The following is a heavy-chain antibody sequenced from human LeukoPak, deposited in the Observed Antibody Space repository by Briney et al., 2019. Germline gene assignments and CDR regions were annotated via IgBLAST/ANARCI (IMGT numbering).Heavy chain of an antibody. D-gene: IGHD3-22*01. J-gene: IGHJ3*02. CDR3: ARLLDYDSSGDPDTFDI. CDR2: FHHTAGT. V-gene: IGHV4-59*08. CDR1: GDSISGDY. Sequence: SETLSLTCTVSGDSISGDYWSWIRQSPGKELEWIGYFHHTAGTRYNPSLQSRVTISIDTSRNHFSLKLNSLSAADTAVYFCARLLDYDSSGDPDTFDIWGQGTVVTVSS.